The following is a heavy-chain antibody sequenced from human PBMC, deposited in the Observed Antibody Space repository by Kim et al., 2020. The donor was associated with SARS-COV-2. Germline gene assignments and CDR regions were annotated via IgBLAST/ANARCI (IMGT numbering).Heavy chain of an antibody. J-gene: IGHJ6*02. CDR2: SYDGSNK. Sequence: SYDGSNKSYADSLKGRCTISRDNSKNTLYLQMNSLRAEDTAVYYCARDLGDIAAAGTGDDYYYYGMDVWGQGTTVTVSS. D-gene: IGHD6-13*01. V-gene: IGHV3-30-3*01. CDR3: ARDLGDIAAAGTGDDYYYYGMDV.